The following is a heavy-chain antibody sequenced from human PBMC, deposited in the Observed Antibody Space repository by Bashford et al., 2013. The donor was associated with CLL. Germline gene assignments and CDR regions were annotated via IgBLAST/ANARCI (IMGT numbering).Heavy chain of an antibody. D-gene: IGHD6-19*01. J-gene: IGHJ5*02. CDR3: ARVLGKVAAFGWFDP. CDR2: IYYSGST. V-gene: IGHV4-31*03. CDR1: GGSISSGGYY. Sequence: SETLSLTCTVSGGSISSGGYYWSWIRQHPGKGLEWIGYIYYSGSTYYNPSLKSRVTISVDTSKNQFSLKLSSVTAADTAVYYCARVLGKVAAFGWFDPWGRRNRRHRLL.